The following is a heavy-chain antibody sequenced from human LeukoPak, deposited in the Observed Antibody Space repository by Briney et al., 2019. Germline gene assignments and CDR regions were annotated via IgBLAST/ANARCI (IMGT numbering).Heavy chain of an antibody. Sequence: GGSLRLSCAASGFTFSNAWMSWVRQAPGKGLEWVGRIKRKSDGGTTDLAAPVKGRFTISRDDSKNTLYLRMNSLKAEDTAVYYCTTDRAVAAVGDFDYWGQGTLVTVSS. CDR3: TTDRAVAAVGDFDY. CDR2: IKRKSDGGTT. J-gene: IGHJ4*02. CDR1: GFTFSNAW. D-gene: IGHD6-13*01. V-gene: IGHV3-15*01.